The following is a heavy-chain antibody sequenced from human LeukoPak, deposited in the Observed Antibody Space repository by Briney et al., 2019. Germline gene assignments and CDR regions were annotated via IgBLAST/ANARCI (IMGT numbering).Heavy chain of an antibody. V-gene: IGHV3-23*01. Sequence: PGGSLRLSCAASGFTFSNYAMSWVRQAPGKALEWFSAITSGGGTTYYAGSVKGRFTISRDNSKNTLYLQMNSLRAEDTAVYYCARDPPRAAWVFDYWGQGTLVSVSS. CDR1: GFTFSNYA. CDR2: ITSGGGTT. J-gene: IGHJ4*02. CDR3: ARDPPRAAWVFDY. D-gene: IGHD6-25*01.